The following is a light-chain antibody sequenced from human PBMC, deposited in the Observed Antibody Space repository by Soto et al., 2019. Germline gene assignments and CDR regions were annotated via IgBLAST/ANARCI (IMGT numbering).Light chain of an antibody. CDR1: SSDIGSYDL. CDR3: CSFADFTYV. J-gene: IGLJ1*01. V-gene: IGLV2-23*02. CDR2: EVT. Sequence: QSALTQPASVSGSPGQSITSSCTGTSSDIGSYDLVSWYQQHPGTAPKLIIYEVTKRPSGVSTRFSGSKSGNTASLTISGLQAVDEADYYCCSFADFTYVFGTGTRSPS.